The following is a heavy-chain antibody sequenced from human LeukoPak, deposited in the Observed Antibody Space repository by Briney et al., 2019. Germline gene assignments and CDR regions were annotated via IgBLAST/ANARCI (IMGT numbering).Heavy chain of an antibody. CDR1: GFTFSTYA. CDR3: AVGSYYFDY. J-gene: IGHJ4*02. CDR2: ISGSSAST. V-gene: IGHV3-23*01. Sequence: PGWCLRLSCAASGFTFSTYAMNWVRPAPGKGLEWVSGISGSSASTYYADSVKGRFTISRDNSKNTLYVQTNSLRAEDTAVYYCAVGSYYFDYWGQGTLVTVSS. D-gene: IGHD3-10*01.